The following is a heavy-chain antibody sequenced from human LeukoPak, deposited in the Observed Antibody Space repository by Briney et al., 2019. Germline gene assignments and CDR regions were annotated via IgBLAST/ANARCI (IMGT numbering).Heavy chain of an antibody. CDR3: ARGWKRDYYYYGMDV. CDR1: GFTFSSYA. CDR2: ISGSGGST. J-gene: IGHJ6*02. Sequence: HPGGSLRLSCAASGFTFSSYAMSWVRQAPGKGLEWVSAISGSGGSTYYADSVKGRFTISRDNSKNTLYLQMNSLRAEDTAVYYCARGWKRDYYYYGMDVWGQGTTVTVSS. D-gene: IGHD4-23*01. V-gene: IGHV3-23*01.